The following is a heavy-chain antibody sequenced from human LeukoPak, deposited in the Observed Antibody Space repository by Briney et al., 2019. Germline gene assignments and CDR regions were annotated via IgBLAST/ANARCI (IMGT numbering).Heavy chain of an antibody. CDR3: AREAHSSIAARPFDY. J-gene: IGHJ4*02. D-gene: IGHD6-6*01. Sequence: GGSLRLSCAASGFTFSSYWMYWVRQAPGKGLEWVANIKQDGSEKYYVDSVKGRFTISRDNAKNSLYLQMNSLRAEDTAVYYCAREAHSSIAARPFDYWGQGTLVTVSS. CDR1: GFTFSSYW. CDR2: IKQDGSEK. V-gene: IGHV3-7*01.